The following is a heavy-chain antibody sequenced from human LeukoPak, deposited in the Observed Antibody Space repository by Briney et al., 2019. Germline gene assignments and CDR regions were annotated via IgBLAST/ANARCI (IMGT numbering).Heavy chain of an antibody. CDR1: GXTFSNAW. D-gene: IGHD3-9*01. CDR3: TPHPVLRYFDWLSYYFDY. Sequence: PGGSLRLSCAASGXTFSNAWVSWVRQAPGKGLEWVGRIKSKTDGGTTDYAAPVKGRFTISRDDSKNTLYLQMNSLKTEDTAVYYCTPHPVLRYFDWLSYYFDYWGQGTLVTVSS. CDR2: IKSKTDGGTT. V-gene: IGHV3-15*01. J-gene: IGHJ4*02.